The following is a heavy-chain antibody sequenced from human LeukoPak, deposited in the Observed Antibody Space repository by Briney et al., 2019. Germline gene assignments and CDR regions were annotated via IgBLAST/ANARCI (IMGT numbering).Heavy chain of an antibody. Sequence: GGTLRLSCAASGFTFSSYGMSWVRQAPGKGLQWVSAISGDGKGRDYPDSVKGRFTISRDNSKNTLYLQMNSLRAEDTAVYYCTKERRRDDILTGSFSDWGQGILVTVSS. CDR1: GFTFSSYG. D-gene: IGHD3-9*01. J-gene: IGHJ4*02. CDR3: TKERRRDDILTGSFSD. V-gene: IGHV3-23*01. CDR2: ISGDGKGR.